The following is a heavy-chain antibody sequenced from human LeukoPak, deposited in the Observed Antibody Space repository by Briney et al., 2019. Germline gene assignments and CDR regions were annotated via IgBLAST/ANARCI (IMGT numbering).Heavy chain of an antibody. V-gene: IGHV3-23*01. J-gene: IGHJ4*02. D-gene: IGHD3-22*01. Sequence: PGGSLRLSCAASGFTFSSHAMSWVRQAPGKGLEWVSAISGSGGSTYYADSVKGRFTISRDNSKNTLYLQMNSLRAEDTAVYYCAKDGAKYYYDSSGYPYYFDYWGQGTLVTVSS. CDR1: GFTFSSHA. CDR3: AKDGAKYYYDSSGYPYYFDY. CDR2: ISGSGGST.